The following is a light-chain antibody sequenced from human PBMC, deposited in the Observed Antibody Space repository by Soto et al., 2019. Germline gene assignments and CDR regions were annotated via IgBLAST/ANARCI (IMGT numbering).Light chain of an antibody. V-gene: IGKV1-27*01. CDR3: QKYNRAPPET. Sequence: DIQMTQSPSSLSASVGDRVTITCRASQGISNYLAWYQQKPGKVPKLLIYAASTLQSGVPTRFSGSGSGTDFPLTISSLQPEDVATYYCQKYNRAPPETFGRGTKVEIK. CDR1: QGISNY. CDR2: AAS. J-gene: IGKJ1*01.